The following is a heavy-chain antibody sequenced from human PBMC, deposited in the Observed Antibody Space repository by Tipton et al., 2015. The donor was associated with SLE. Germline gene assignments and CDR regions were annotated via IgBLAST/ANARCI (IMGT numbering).Heavy chain of an antibody. Sequence: TLSLTCTVSGGSISSYYWSWIRQPPGKGLEWIGYIYYSGSTNYNPSLKSRVTISVDTSKNQFSLKLSSVTAADTAVYYCASSPGIAAAGTFDYWGQGTLVTVSS. CDR3: ASSPGIAAAGTFDY. J-gene: IGHJ4*02. D-gene: IGHD6-13*01. CDR2: IYYSGST. CDR1: GGSISSYY. V-gene: IGHV4-59*08.